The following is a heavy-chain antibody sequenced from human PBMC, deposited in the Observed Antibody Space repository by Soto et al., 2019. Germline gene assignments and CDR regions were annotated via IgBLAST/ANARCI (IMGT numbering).Heavy chain of an antibody. J-gene: IGHJ4*02. V-gene: IGHV1-69*02. CDR2: IIPILGIA. CDR3: ARIPIAAAGTSEG. CDR1: GGTFSSYT. Sequence: QVQLVQSGAEVKKPGSSVKVSCKASGGTFSSYTISWVRQAPGQGLEWMGRIIPILGIANYAQKFQGRVTITADKSTSTAYMELSSLRSEDTAVYYCARIPIAAAGTSEGWGQGTLVTVSS. D-gene: IGHD6-13*01.